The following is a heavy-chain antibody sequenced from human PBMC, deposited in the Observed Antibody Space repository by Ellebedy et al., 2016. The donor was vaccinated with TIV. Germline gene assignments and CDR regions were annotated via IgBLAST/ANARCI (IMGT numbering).Heavy chain of an antibody. CDR3: ARDGGSMVRGVPFDY. CDR1: GFTFSSYG. CDR2: IWYDGSNK. J-gene: IGHJ4*02. V-gene: IGHV3-33*01. Sequence: GGSLRLXXAASGFTFSSYGMHWVRQAPGKGLEWVAVIWYDGSNKYYADSVKGQFTISRDNSKSTLYLQMNSLRAEDTAVYYCARDGGSMVRGVPFDYWGQGTLVTVSS. D-gene: IGHD3-10*01.